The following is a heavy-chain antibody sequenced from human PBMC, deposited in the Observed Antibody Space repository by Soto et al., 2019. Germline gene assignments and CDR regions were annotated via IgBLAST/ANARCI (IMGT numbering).Heavy chain of an antibody. CDR2: VSGNNGAS. D-gene: IGHD2-2*01. J-gene: IGHJ5*01. CDR1: GYTSADFG. V-gene: IGHV1-18*04. Sequence: AASVKVSCKASGYTSADFGISWVRQAPGQGLEWMGWVSGNNGASNPAPKVQGRITMTLDTSTGVSYMALRSLRSDDTAIYYCVRDQKYFRVNGNWFDSWGKEPLSPS. CDR3: VRDQKYFRVNGNWFDS.